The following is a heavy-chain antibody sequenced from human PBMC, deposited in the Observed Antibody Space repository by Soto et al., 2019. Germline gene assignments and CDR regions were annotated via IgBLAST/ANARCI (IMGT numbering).Heavy chain of an antibody. D-gene: IGHD6-19*01. CDR1: GYTFTSYG. CDR2: ISAYNGNT. CDR3: ARDPLVHWVAGTAPATIWFGP. Sequence: GASVKVSCKASGYTFTSYGISWVRQAPGQGLEWMGWISAYNGNTNYAQKLQGRVTMTTDTSTSTAYMELRSLRSDDTAVYYCARDPLVHWVAGTAPATIWFGPWGEGTLVTLAS. J-gene: IGHJ5*02. V-gene: IGHV1-18*01.